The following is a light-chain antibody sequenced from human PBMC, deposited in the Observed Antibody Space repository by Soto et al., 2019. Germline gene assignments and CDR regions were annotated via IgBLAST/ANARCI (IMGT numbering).Light chain of an antibody. J-gene: IGKJ1*01. V-gene: IGKV3-20*01. CDR2: GAR. CDR3: QQCDSSPWT. CDR1: QSISSSY. Sequence: IVLKQSPGTLSLTPGERATLSCRASQSISSSYLAWYQQQPRQAPRLLIYGARSRAAGIPDRFSGSGSGTDFSLTISRLEPEDFAVYYCQQCDSSPWTFGQGTKVDI.